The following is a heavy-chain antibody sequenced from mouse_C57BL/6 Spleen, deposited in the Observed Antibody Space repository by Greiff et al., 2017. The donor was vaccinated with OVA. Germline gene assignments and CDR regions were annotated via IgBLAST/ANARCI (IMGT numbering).Heavy chain of an antibody. D-gene: IGHD1-1*01. CDR2: IDPSDSET. J-gene: IGHJ1*03. Sequence: QVQLKQPGAELVRPGSSVKLSCKASGYTFTSYWMHWVKQRPIQGLEWIGNIDPSDSETHYNQKFKDKATLTVDKSSSTAYMQLSSLTSEDSAVYYCAYYYGSSYYWYFDVWGTGTTVTVSS. CDR1: GYTFTSYW. V-gene: IGHV1-52*01. CDR3: AYYYGSSYYWYFDV.